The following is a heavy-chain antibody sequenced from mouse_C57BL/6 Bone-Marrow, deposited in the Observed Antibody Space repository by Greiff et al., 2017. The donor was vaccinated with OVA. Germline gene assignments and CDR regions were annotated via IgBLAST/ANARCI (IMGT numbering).Heavy chain of an antibody. J-gene: IGHJ3*01. V-gene: IGHV5-4*03. CDR1: GFTFSSYA. CDR2: ISDGGSYT. Sequence: EVKLMESGGGLVKPGGSLKLSCAASGFTFSSYAMSWVRQTPEKRLEWVANISDGGSYTYYTDNLKGRFTIARDNAKNNLYLHMSHLNSEDTAMYYCARYYGSSAAWFAYWGQWTLVTVSA. D-gene: IGHD1-1*01. CDR3: ARYYGSSAAWFAY.